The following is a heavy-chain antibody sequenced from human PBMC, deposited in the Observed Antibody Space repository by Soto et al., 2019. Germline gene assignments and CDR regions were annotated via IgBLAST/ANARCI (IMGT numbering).Heavy chain of an antibody. CDR3: AREAMTSAMGYYYGMDV. CDR2: IIPIFGTA. D-gene: IGHD2-21*02. Sequence: QVQLVQSGAEVKKPGSSVKVSCKASGGTFSSYAISWVRQAPGQGLEWMGGIIPIFGTANYAQKFQGRVTITADETTSPAYMELSSLRSEYTAVYYCAREAMTSAMGYYYGMDVWGQGTTVTVSS. J-gene: IGHJ6*02. CDR1: GGTFSSYA. V-gene: IGHV1-69*12.